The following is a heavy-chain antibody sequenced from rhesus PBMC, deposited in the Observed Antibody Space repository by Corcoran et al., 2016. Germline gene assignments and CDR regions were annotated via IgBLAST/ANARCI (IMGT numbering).Heavy chain of an antibody. D-gene: IGHD3-28*01. CDR3: ARVHYGSGYYFRY. V-gene: IGHV1-200*01. Sequence: QVQLVQSGAEVQKPGASVKLSCKASGYTFPSSSITVVGQAPGHGLEWMGLINPSNGNTGYEQKVQGIVNMTRDTSTSTAYMELSSLRSEDTAVYYCARVHYGSGYYFRYWGQGVLVTVSS. CDR1: GYTFPSSS. J-gene: IGHJ4*01. CDR2: INPSNGNT.